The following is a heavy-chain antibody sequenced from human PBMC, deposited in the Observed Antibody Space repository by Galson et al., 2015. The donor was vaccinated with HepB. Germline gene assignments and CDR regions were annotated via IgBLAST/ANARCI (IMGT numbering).Heavy chain of an antibody. CDR1: GGSISSYY. CDR2: IYYSGST. Sequence: QVQLQESGPGLVKPSETLSLTCTVSGGSISSYYWSWIRQPPGKGLEWIGYIYYSGSTNYNPSLKSRVTISVDTSKNQFSLKLSSVTAADTAVYYCARLHSYYYYMDVWGKGTTVTVSS. V-gene: IGHV4-59*01. J-gene: IGHJ6*03. CDR3: ARLHSYYYYMDV.